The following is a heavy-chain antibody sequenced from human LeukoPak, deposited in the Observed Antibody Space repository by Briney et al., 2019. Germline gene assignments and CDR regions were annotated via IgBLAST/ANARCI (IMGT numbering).Heavy chain of an antibody. V-gene: IGHV4-30-4*07. CDR2: IYYSGST. CDR1: GGSISSGGYS. CDR3: ARRQGSSGWYRYYYYYYYMDV. Sequence: SETLSLTCAVSGGSISSGGYSWSWIRQPPGKGLEWIGYIYYSGSTYYNPSLKSRVTISVDTSKNQFSLKLSSVTAADTAVYYCARRQGSSGWYRYYYYYYYMDVWGKGTTVTVSS. D-gene: IGHD6-19*01. J-gene: IGHJ6*03.